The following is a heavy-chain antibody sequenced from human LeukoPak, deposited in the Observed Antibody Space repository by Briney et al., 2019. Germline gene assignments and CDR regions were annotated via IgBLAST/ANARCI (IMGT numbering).Heavy chain of an antibody. CDR2: IYYSGTT. Sequence: SETLSLTCTVFGGSISSYYWSWIRQPPGKGLEWIGYIYYSGTTKYNPSLKSRVTISVDTSKYQFSLKLSSVTAADTAVYYCARESVGYCSGGRCLNWFDPWGQGTLVTVSS. CDR3: ARESVGYCSGGRCLNWFDP. J-gene: IGHJ5*02. V-gene: IGHV4-59*01. D-gene: IGHD2-15*01. CDR1: GGSISSYY.